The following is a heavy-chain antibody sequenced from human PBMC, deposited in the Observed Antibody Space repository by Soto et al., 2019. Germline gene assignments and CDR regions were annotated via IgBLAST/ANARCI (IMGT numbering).Heavy chain of an antibody. J-gene: IGHJ3*02. CDR3: ARRGWLQSSEDAFDI. CDR2: IYSGGNT. CDR1: GFIVSSHY. D-gene: IGHD4-4*01. Sequence: VQLVESGGGLIQPGGSLRLSCAASGFIVSSHYMNWVRQAPGKGLEWVSVIYSGGNTYYADSVKGRFTISRDNSKNTLYLQMNSLRAEDTAVYYCARRGWLQSSEDAFDIWGQGTLVTVSS. V-gene: IGHV3-53*01.